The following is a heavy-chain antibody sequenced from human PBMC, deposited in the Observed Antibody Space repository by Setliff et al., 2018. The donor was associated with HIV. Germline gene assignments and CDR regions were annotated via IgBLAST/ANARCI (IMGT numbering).Heavy chain of an antibody. V-gene: IGHV3-33*01. J-gene: IGHJ5*02. CDR3: ARGDVVQFRGALDP. CDR1: GFTFSSYG. Sequence: PGGSLRLSCAASGFTFSSYGMHWVRQAPGKGLEGVAVIWYDGSNKYYADSVKCRFTISRDNSKNSLYLQMNNLRDEDTAVYFCARGDVVQFRGALDPWGQGALVTVSS. CDR2: IWYDGSNK. D-gene: IGHD3-10*01.